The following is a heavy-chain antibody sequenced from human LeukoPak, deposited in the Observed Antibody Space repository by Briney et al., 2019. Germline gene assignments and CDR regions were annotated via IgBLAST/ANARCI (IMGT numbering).Heavy chain of an antibody. V-gene: IGHV3-11*04. Sequence: GGSLRLSCAASGFTFSDYYMSWIRQAPGKGLEWVSYISSSGSTIYYSDSVKGRFTISRDNAKNTLYLQVNSLRAEDTAVYYCATTDYGSSAYWGQGTLVTVSS. CDR1: GFTFSDYY. D-gene: IGHD6-13*01. J-gene: IGHJ4*02. CDR2: ISSSGSTI. CDR3: ATTDYGSSAY.